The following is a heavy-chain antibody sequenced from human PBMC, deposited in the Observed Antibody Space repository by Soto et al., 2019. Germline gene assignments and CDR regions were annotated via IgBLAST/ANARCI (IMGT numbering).Heavy chain of an antibody. CDR2: IITIIATA. V-gene: IGHV1-69*01. D-gene: IGHD3-22*01. CDR1: GGNFIDYA. J-gene: IGHJ4*02. Sequence: QVQLVQSGAEVKKPGSSVRDSCQASGGNFIDYAFSWVRQAPGQGLEWMGGIITIIATAAYAQKFLGRVTITAGESMRKAYMEVTSLTSEDTAVYFCAVTYHTRGDYTYYFDYWGPGTPVNVSS. CDR3: AVTYHTRGDYTYYFDY.